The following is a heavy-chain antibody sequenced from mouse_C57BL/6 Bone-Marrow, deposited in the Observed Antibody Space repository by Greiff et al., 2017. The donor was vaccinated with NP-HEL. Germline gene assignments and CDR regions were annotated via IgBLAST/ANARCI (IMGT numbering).Heavy chain of an antibody. CDR3: ARWLITTVVAEGYFDV. CDR1: GYTFTSYW. Sequence: QVQLQQPGAELVKPGASVKLSCKASGYTFTSYWMHWVKQRPGRGLEWIGRIDPNSGGTKYNEKFKSKATLTVDKPSSTAYMQLSSLTSEDSAVYYCARWLITTVVAEGYFDVWGTGTTVTVSS. CDR2: IDPNSGGT. D-gene: IGHD1-1*01. V-gene: IGHV1-72*01. J-gene: IGHJ1*03.